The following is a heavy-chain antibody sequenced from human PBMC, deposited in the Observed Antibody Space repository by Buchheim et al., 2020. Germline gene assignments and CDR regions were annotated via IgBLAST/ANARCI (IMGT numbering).Heavy chain of an antibody. V-gene: IGHV3-23*04. D-gene: IGHD1-26*01. Sequence: EVQLVESGGGLVQPGGSLRLSCAASGFTFSSYAMSWVRQAPGKGLEWVSAISGSGGNTYYADSVKGRFTISRDNSKNTLYLRMNSRRAEDTAVYYCANLPRELLNYYYGMDVWGQGTT. CDR2: ISGSGGNT. CDR3: ANLPRELLNYYYGMDV. CDR1: GFTFSSYA. J-gene: IGHJ6*02.